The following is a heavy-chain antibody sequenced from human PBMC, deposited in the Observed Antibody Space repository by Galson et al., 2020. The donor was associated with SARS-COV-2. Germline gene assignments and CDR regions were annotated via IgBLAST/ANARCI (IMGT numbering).Heavy chain of an antibody. CDR2: ISGSGGST. CDR1: GFTFSSYA. J-gene: IGHJ3*02. CDR3: AKDHYYDSYDAFDI. D-gene: IGHD3-22*01. V-gene: IGHV3-23*01. Sequence: GESLKISCAASGFTFSSYAMSWVRQAPGKGLEWVSAISGSGGSTYYADSVKGRFTISRDNSKNTLYLQMNSLRAEDTAVYYCAKDHYYDSYDAFDIWGQGTMVTVSS.